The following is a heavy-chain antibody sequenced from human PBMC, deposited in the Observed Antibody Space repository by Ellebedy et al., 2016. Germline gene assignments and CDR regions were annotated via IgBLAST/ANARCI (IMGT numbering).Heavy chain of an antibody. V-gene: IGHV4-39*01. CDR2: IYYSGST. CDR3: ARLVGIAAADTPYYYMDV. CDR1: GGSISSSGYY. D-gene: IGHD6-13*01. J-gene: IGHJ6*03. Sequence: SETLSLTXTVSGGSISSSGYYWGWIRQPPGKGLEWIGNIYYSGSTYYNPSLMSRVTISVDTSKKQFSLRLSSVTAVDTAVYYCARLVGIAAADTPYYYMDVWGKGTTVTVSS.